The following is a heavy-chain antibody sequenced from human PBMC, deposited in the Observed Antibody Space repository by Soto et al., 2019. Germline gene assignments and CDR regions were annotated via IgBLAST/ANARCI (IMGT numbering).Heavy chain of an antibody. J-gene: IGHJ6*03. D-gene: IGHD3-10*01. CDR1: LFTFSRYW. CDR2: IRQDGSEK. V-gene: IGHV3-7*01. CDR3: ARADSNYFASGSSLPYYMDV. Sequence: EVQLVESGGGLVQPGGSLRLSCEASLFTFSRYWMTWVRLAPGKGLEWMANIRQDGSEKYYVDSVKGRFTISRDNAKNSMSLQMNNRRPDDTAVYYCARADSNYFASGSSLPYYMDVWGKGTTVTVSS.